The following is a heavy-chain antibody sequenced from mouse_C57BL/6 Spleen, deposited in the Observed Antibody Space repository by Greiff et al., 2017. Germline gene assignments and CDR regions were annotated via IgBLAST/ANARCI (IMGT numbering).Heavy chain of an antibody. CDR2: ISSGSSTI. Sequence: EVHLVESGGGLVKPGGSLKLSCAASGFTFSDYGMHWVRQAPEKGLEWVAYISSGSSTIYYADTVKGRFTISRDNAKNTLFLQMTSLRSEDTAMYYCASGYYGSSSAWFAYWGQGTLVTVSA. J-gene: IGHJ3*01. D-gene: IGHD1-1*01. CDR3: ASGYYGSSSAWFAY. CDR1: GFTFSDYG. V-gene: IGHV5-17*01.